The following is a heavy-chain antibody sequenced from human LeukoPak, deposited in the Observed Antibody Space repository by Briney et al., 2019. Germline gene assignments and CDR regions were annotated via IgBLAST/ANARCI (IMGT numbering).Heavy chain of an antibody. CDR1: GGSISTYY. CDR3: ARRTVTNGWFRIDY. D-gene: IGHD6-19*01. J-gene: IGHJ4*02. Sequence: SETLSLTSTVSGGSISTYYWSWIRQPPGKGLEWIGYIYYNGATDYNPSLKSRVTISVDTSKNEFSLKLSSVTAADTALYYCARRTVTNGWFRIDYWGQGSLVIVSS. CDR2: IYYNGAT. V-gene: IGHV4-59*08.